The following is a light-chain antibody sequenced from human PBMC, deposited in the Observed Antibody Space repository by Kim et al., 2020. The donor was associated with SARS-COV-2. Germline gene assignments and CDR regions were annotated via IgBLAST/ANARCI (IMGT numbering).Light chain of an antibody. V-gene: IGKV3-20*01. CDR1: QSVSSGY. CDR3: QQYAASQPLT. Sequence: PGEGATLSCRASQSVSSGYLAWDQQKPGQAPRLLIYGAYTRATGIPDRFGGSGSGTDFTLTISRLEPEDSAVYYCQQYAASQPLTFGGGTKVDIK. CDR2: GAY. J-gene: IGKJ4*01.